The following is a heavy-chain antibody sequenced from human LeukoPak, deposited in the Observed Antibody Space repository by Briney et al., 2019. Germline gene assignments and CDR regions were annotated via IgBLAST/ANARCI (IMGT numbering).Heavy chain of an antibody. Sequence: NASKTLSLTCAVYGGSFSGYYWSWIRQPPGKGLEWIGEINHSGSTNYNPSLKSRVTISVDTSKNQFSLKLSSVTAADTAVYYCARGGTMIVVVDSPQGGFDYWGQGTLVTVSS. CDR1: GGSFSGYY. D-gene: IGHD3-22*01. J-gene: IGHJ4*02. CDR3: ARGGTMIVVVDSPQGGFDY. V-gene: IGHV4-34*01. CDR2: INHSGST.